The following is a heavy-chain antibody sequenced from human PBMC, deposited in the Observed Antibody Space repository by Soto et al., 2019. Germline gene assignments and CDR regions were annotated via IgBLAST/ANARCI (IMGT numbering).Heavy chain of an antibody. V-gene: IGHV1-2*04. D-gene: IGHD2-2*01. Sequence: ASVNVSCKASGYTFTGYYMHWVRQAPGQGLEWMGWINPNSGGTNYAQKFQGWVTMTRDTSISTAYMELSRLRSDDTAVYYCARDLGYCSSTTCFDLHYVMDVWG. CDR3: ARDLGYCSSTTCFDLHYVMDV. CDR2: INPNSGGT. J-gene: IGHJ6*01. CDR1: GYTFTGYY.